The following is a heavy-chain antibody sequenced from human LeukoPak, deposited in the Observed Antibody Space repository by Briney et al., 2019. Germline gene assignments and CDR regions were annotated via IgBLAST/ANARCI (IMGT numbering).Heavy chain of an antibody. V-gene: IGHV4-34*01. CDR3: ARGWQPLLIPPQYNWFDP. J-gene: IGHJ5*02. CDR1: GGSFSGYY. CDR2: INHSGST. D-gene: IGHD2-21*02. Sequence: SETLSLTCAVYGGSFSGYYWSWIRQPPGKGLEWIGEINHSGSTNYNPSLKSRVTISVDTSKNQFSLKLSSVTAADTAVYYCARGWQPLLIPPQYNWFDPWGQGTLVTVSS.